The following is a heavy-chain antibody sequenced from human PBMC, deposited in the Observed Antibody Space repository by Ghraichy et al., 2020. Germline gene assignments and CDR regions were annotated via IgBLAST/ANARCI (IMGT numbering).Heavy chain of an antibody. CDR3: ARVPEAYGDYAYYYYGMDV. V-gene: IGHV4-31*03. CDR2: IYYSGSI. CDR1: GGSISSGGYY. Sequence: SETLSLTCTVSGGSISSGGYYWSWIRQHPGKGLEWIGYIYYSGSIYYNPSLKSRVTISVDTSKNQFSLKLSSVTAADTAVYYCARVPEAYGDYAYYYYGMDVWGQGTTVTVSS. D-gene: IGHD4-17*01. J-gene: IGHJ6*02.